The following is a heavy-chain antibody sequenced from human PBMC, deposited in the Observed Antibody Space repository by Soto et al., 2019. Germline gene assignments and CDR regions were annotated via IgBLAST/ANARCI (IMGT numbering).Heavy chain of an antibody. CDR2: IRNKANSYAT. D-gene: IGHD2-21*02. V-gene: IGHV3-73*02. CDR3: TSSFVVVTAIAAS. J-gene: IGHJ5*02. CDR1: GFTFSDST. Sequence: EVQLVESGGGLVQSGGSLKLSCAASGFTFSDSTMHWVRQASGKGLEWVGRIRNKANSYATAYAASVKGRFTVSRDDSKNTAYLQMNGLKTEDTAVYYCTSSFVVVTAIAASWGQGTLVTVSS.